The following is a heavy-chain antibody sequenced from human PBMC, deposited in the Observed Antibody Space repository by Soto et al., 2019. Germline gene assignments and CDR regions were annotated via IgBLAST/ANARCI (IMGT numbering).Heavy chain of an antibody. V-gene: IGHV4-59*08. J-gene: IGHJ6*03. CDR3: AGTKRGYEGLDYYYYMDV. CDR1: GGSISSYY. D-gene: IGHD3-3*01. CDR2: IYYSGST. Sequence: SETLSLTCTVSGGSISSYYWSWIRQPPGKGLEWIGYIYYSGSTNYNPSLKSRVTISVDTSKNQFPLKLSAVTAADTAVYYCAGTKRGYEGLDYYYYMDVWGKGTTVTVSS.